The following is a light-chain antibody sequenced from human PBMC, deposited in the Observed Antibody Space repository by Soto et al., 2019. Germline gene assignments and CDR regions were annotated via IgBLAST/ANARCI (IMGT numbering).Light chain of an antibody. CDR3: QQRYHWPPLT. J-gene: IGKJ4*01. CDR1: QDIRIF. V-gene: IGKV3-11*01. Sequence: EIVLTQSPATLSLSPGDSATLSCTASQDIRIFLAWYQQKPGQAPRLLISNASQRATGIPARFAGSGSGTDFTLTISSLGPEYFAVYYCQQRYHWPPLTFGGGTKVEIK. CDR2: NAS.